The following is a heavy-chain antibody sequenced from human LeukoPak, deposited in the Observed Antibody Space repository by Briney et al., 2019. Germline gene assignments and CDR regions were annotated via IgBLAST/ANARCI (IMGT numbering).Heavy chain of an antibody. V-gene: IGHV3-9*03. CDR3: ARDWTGAMVGFDY. CDR2: ISWNSGSI. D-gene: IGHD5-18*01. J-gene: IGHJ4*02. Sequence: GGSLRLSCAASGFTFDDYAMHWVRQAPGKGLEWVSGISWNSGSIGYADSVKGRFTISRDNAKNSLYLQMNSLRAEDMALYYCARDWTGAMVGFDYWGQGTLVTVSS. CDR1: GFTFDDYA.